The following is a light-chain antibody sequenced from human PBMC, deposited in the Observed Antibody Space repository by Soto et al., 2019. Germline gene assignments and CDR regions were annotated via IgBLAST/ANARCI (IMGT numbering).Light chain of an antibody. Sequence: FAQYPASRSWSRGERATLSWRAGQSISTYLAWYKQKSGQAPRLLIYDASNRATGTPARFSGSGSGTEFTLTISSLEPEDYAVYYCQQRYVWLTFGGGTQVDIK. CDR1: QSISTY. J-gene: IGKJ4*01. CDR3: QQRYVWLT. CDR2: DAS. V-gene: IGKV3-11*01.